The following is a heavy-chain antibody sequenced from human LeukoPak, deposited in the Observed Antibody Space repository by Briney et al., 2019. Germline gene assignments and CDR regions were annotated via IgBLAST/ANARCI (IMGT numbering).Heavy chain of an antibody. CDR2: IYSSGSA. CDR3: ARHYGS. D-gene: IGHD3-10*01. CDR1: GDSISSSYFY. J-gene: IGHJ5*02. V-gene: IGHV4-39*01. Sequence: LETLSLTCTVSGDSISSSYFYWAWIRQPPGKGLQWIGSIYSSGSAYYNPSLKSRVAISVDTSENQFSLKLSSVTAADTAVYYCARHYGSWVQGTLVTVSS.